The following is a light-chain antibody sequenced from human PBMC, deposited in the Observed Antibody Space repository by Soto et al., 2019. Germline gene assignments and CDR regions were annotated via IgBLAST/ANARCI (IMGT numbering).Light chain of an antibody. CDR1: QSVGSN. CDR3: QQRSNWLT. Sequence: EVVLTQSPATLSVSPGAGATLSCRASQSVGSNLAWYQQKPGQAPRLLIYDASNRATGIPARFSGSGSGTDFTLTISSLEPEDFAVYYCQQRSNWLTFGQGTRLEIK. J-gene: IGKJ5*01. CDR2: DAS. V-gene: IGKV3-11*01.